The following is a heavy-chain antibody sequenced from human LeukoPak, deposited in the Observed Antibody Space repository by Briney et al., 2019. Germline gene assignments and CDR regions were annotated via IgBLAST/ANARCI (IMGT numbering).Heavy chain of an antibody. CDR2: INHSGST. Sequence: SETLSLTCTVSGGSISSSSYYWSWIRQPPGKGLEWIGEINHSGSTNYNPSLKSRVTISVDTSKNQFSLKLSSVTAADTAVYYCARANMRRADYWGQGTLVTVSS. V-gene: IGHV4-39*07. D-gene: IGHD2-2*01. CDR3: ARANMRRADY. J-gene: IGHJ4*02. CDR1: GGSISSSSYY.